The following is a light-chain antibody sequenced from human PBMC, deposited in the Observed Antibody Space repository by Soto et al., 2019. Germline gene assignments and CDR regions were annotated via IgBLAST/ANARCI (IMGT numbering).Light chain of an antibody. CDR1: NSNVGSNT. V-gene: IGLV1-44*01. CDR2: SNN. Sequence: QSVLTQPPSASGTPGQRVTISCSGSNSNVGSNTVNWYQQLPGTAPKLLIYSNNQRPSGVPDRFSGSKSGTSASLAISGRQSEDEADYDCAAWDDRLNGVVFGGGTKLTVL. CDR3: AAWDDRLNGVV. J-gene: IGLJ2*01.